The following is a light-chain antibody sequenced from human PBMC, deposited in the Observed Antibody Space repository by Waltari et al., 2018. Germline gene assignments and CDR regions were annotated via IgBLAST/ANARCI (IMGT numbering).Light chain of an antibody. CDR3: QQRSNWPLT. CDR1: QSVYTY. J-gene: IGKJ4*01. Sequence: EIVLTQSPATLSLSPGDRATLSCRASQSVYTYLAWYQQTPGHAPRLLIYTASTRASGVPARFSGSGSGTDFTLTNTSLEPEDFAVYYCQQRSNWPLTFGGGTKVEIK. CDR2: TAS. V-gene: IGKV3-11*01.